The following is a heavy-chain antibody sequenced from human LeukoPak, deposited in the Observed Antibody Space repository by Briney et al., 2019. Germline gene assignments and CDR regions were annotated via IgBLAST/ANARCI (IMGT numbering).Heavy chain of an antibody. CDR2: IIPIFGTA. Sequence: GASVKVSCKASGGTFSSYAISWVRQAPGQGLEWMGGIIPIFGTANYAQKFRGRVTITADKSMRTAYMELSSLRSEDTAVYYCARGNDSRDPPHFDYWGQGTLVTVSS. D-gene: IGHD3-16*01. CDR1: GGTFSSYA. J-gene: IGHJ4*02. CDR3: ARGNDSRDPPHFDY. V-gene: IGHV1-69*06.